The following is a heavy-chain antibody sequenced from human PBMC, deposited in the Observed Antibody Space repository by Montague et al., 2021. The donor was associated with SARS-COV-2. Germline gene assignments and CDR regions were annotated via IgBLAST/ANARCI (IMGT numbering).Heavy chain of an antibody. CDR2: IYYSGKS. CDR3: ARPQLYYDLLTGNPSDV. J-gene: IGHJ3*01. D-gene: IGHD3-9*01. V-gene: IGHV4-39*01. CDR1: GGSVSSGTYY. Sequence: SETLSLTCTVSGGSVSSGTYYWGWIRQPPGKGLGWIGSIYYSGKSDYNPSLKSRATIFVDTSKNQFSLQLSSVTAADTAVYYCARPQLYYDLLTGNPSDVWGQGTVVTVSS.